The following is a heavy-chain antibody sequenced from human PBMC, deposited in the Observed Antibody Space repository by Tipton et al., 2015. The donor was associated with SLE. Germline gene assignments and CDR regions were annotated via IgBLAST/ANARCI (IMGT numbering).Heavy chain of an antibody. Sequence: TLSLTCTVSGVSLSLSDDYLGWIRQPPGKGLEWLWSIYYSGTTYYNPSLKSRVTISVDTSKNQFSLKLSSVTAADTAVYYCARENVAADGALDVWGQGTMVTVSS. CDR3: ARENVAADGALDV. CDR1: GVSLSLSDDY. D-gene: IGHD6-13*01. V-gene: IGHV4-39*07. J-gene: IGHJ3*01. CDR2: IYYSGTT.